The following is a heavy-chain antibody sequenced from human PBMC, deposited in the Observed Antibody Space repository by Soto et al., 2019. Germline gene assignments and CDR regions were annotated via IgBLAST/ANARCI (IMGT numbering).Heavy chain of an antibody. D-gene: IGHD3-22*01. CDR2: IWYDGSNK. CDR1: GFTFSSYG. V-gene: IGHV3-33*01. Sequence: LRLSCAASGFTFSSYGMHWVRQAPGKGLEWVAVIWYDGSNKYYADSVKGRFTISRDNSKNTLYLQMNSLRAEDTAVYYCARVGAGPHDSMVALDFQHWGQGTLVTVSS. CDR3: ARVGAGPHDSMVALDFQH. J-gene: IGHJ1*01.